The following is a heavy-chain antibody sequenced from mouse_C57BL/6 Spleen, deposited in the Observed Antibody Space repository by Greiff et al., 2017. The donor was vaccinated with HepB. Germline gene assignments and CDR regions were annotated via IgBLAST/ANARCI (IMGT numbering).Heavy chain of an antibody. V-gene: IGHV1-82*01. CDR1: GYAFSSSW. CDR2: IYPGDGDT. D-gene: IGHD1-1*01. J-gene: IGHJ1*03. Sequence: QVHVKQSGPELVKPGASVKISCKASGYAFSSSWMNWVKQRPGKGLEWIGRIYPGDGDTNYNGKFKGKATLTADKSSSTAYMQLSSLTSEDSAVYFCARKPYYGGYFDVWGTGTTVTVSS. CDR3: ARKPYYGGYFDV.